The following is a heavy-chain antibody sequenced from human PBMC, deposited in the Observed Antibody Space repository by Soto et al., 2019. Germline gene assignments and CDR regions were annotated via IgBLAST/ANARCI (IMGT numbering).Heavy chain of an antibody. V-gene: IGHV3-7*01. Sequence: EVQLVESGGGLVQPGGSLRLSCAASGFTFSSYWMSWVRQAPGKGLEWVANIKQDGSEKYYVDSVKGRFTIPRDNAKNSLYLQMNRLRAEDTAVYYCATGTRGYSGYDFSYWGQGTLVTVSS. CDR1: GFTFSSYW. J-gene: IGHJ4*02. CDR2: IKQDGSEK. D-gene: IGHD5-12*01. CDR3: ATGTRGYSGYDFSY.